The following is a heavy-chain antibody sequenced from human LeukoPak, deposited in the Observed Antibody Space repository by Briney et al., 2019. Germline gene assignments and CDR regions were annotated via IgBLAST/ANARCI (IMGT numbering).Heavy chain of an antibody. CDR2: INWNGGST. Sequence: GGSLRLSCAASGFTFSSYWMHWVRQAPGKGLEWVSGINWNGGSTGYADSVKGRFTISRDNAKNSLYLQMNSLRAEDTALYYCAREGNKRGAFDIWGQGTMVTVSS. D-gene: IGHD2/OR15-2a*01. CDR3: AREGNKRGAFDI. V-gene: IGHV3-20*04. J-gene: IGHJ3*02. CDR1: GFTFSSYW.